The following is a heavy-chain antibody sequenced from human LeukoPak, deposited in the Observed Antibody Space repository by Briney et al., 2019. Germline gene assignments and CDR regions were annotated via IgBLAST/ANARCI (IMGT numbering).Heavy chain of an antibody. CDR2: ISGSGGST. J-gene: IGHJ4*02. CDR3: ARIDLLYGSGSPNETPNKGANDY. V-gene: IGHV3-23*01. D-gene: IGHD3-10*01. Sequence: PGGSLRLSCAASGFTFSSYAMSWVRQAPGKGLEWVSAISGSGGSTYYADSVKGRFTISRDNSKNTPYLQMNSLRAEDTAVYYCARIDLLYGSGSPNETPNKGANDYWGQGTLVTVSS. CDR1: GFTFSSYA.